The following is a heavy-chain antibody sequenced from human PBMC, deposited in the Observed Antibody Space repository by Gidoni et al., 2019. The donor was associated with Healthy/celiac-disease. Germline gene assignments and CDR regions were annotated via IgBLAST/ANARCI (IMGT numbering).Heavy chain of an antibody. D-gene: IGHD6-19*01. V-gene: IGHV1-69*01. CDR1: GGTVRSYA. CDR3: ARPAVEVSHPDSDVYYYGMDV. Sequence: QVQLVQSGAEVKKPGSSVKVSCKASGGTVRSYAISWVRQAPGQGLEWMGGIIPIFGTANYAQKFQGRVTITADESTSTAYMELSSLRSEDTAVYYCARPAVEVSHPDSDVYYYGMDVWGQGTTVTVSS. J-gene: IGHJ6*02. CDR2: IIPIFGTA.